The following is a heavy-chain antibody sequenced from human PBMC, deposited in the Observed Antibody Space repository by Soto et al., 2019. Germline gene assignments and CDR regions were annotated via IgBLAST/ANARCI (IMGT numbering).Heavy chain of an antibody. V-gene: IGHV4-59*01. CDR1: GGSISSYY. Sequence: SETLSLTCTVSGGSISSYYWSWIRQPPGKGLEWIGYIYYSGSTNYNPSLKSRVTISVDTSKNQFSLKLSSVTAADTAVYYCARGVWVDLAMPPDCWGKGTTVTVSS. CDR3: ARGVWVDLAMPPDC. J-gene: IGHJ6*04. CDR2: IYYSGST. D-gene: IGHD5-18*01.